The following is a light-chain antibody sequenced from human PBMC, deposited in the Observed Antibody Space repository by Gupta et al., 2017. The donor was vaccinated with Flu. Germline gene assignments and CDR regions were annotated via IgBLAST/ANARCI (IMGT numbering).Light chain of an antibody. CDR3: SVGDDSPKGHEV. J-gene: IGLJ1*01. CDR1: SSNIGRYT. Sequence: QSALTQPPYASGTPGQSCTFSCSGSSSNIGRYTVDWYQQIPAKDPTLLIEYTNERTSSVPHRFSCANSCASASPVISRRHSEDEADDYWSVGDDSPKGHEVFGSGTKVTVL. CDR2: YTN. V-gene: IGLV1-44*01.